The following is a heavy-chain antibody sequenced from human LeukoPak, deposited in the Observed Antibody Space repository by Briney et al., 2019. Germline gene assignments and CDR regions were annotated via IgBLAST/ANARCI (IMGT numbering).Heavy chain of an antibody. D-gene: IGHD6-13*01. V-gene: IGHV3-74*01. CDR3: ARDDLSWYSGIDY. Sequence: GGSLRLSCAASGFTFRTYWMHWVRQAPGKGLVWVAHINSVGTSTSYADSVKGRFTVSRDNAENKLYLQMNSLRADDTAVYYCARDDLSWYSGIDYWGQGTLVTVSS. CDR1: GFTFRTYW. CDR2: INSVGTST. J-gene: IGHJ4*02.